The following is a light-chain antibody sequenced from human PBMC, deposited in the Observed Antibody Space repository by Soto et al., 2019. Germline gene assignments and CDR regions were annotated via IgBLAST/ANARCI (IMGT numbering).Light chain of an antibody. CDR2: DVS. J-gene: IGLJ1*01. CDR1: SSDVGGYNY. CDR3: SSYTSSSTYV. Sequence: QSALTQRASVSGSPGQSITISCTGTSSDVGGYNYVSWYQQHPGKAPKLMIHDVSNRPSGVSNRFSGSKSGNTASLTISGLQAEDEADYYCSSYTSSSTYVFGTGTKLTVL. V-gene: IGLV2-14*01.